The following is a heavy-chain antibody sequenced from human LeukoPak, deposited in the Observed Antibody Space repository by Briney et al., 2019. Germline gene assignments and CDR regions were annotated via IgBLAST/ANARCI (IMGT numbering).Heavy chain of an antibody. J-gene: IGHJ3*02. V-gene: IGHV1-69*06. Sequence: GASVKVSCKASGGTFSSYAISWVRQAPGQGLEWMGGIIPIFGTANYAQKFQGRVTITADKSTSTAYMELSSLRSDDTAVYYCARDEWELPSDAFDIWGQGTMVTVSS. D-gene: IGHD1-26*01. CDR3: ARDEWELPSDAFDI. CDR1: GGTFSSYA. CDR2: IIPIFGTA.